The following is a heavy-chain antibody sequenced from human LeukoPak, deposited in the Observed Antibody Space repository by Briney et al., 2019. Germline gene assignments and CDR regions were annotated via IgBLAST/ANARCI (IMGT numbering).Heavy chain of an antibody. CDR2: IYHSGTT. CDR3: ARDLGTVAASX. J-gene: IGHJ4*02. CDR1: GGSISSNNW. D-gene: IGHD5-12*01. Sequence: SETLSLTCAVSGGSISSNNWWSWVRQPPGKGLEWIGEIYHSGTTNYNPTLKSRVTISVDKSKNQLSLRLNSVTAADTAVYYCARDLGTVAASXWGQGTLVTVSS. V-gene: IGHV4-4*02.